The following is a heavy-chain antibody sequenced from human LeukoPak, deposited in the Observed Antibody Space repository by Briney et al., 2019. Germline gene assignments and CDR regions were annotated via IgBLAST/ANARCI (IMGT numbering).Heavy chain of an antibody. Sequence: SETLSLTCTVSGGSISTYYWTWIRQPPGKGLEWIGYIHNSVTNSKPSLKSRVTISVDTSKNQFSLKLSSVTAADTAVYYCARVDSGSHAFDIWGQGTMVTVSS. CDR3: ARVDSGSHAFDI. J-gene: IGHJ3*02. CDR1: GGSISTYY. D-gene: IGHD1-26*01. V-gene: IGHV4-59*12. CDR2: IHNSVT.